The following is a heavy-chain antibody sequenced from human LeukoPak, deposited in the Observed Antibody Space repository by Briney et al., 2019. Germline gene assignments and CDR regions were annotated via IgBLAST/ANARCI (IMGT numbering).Heavy chain of an antibody. D-gene: IGHD6-25*01. CDR1: GFTFSNYG. CDR2: IDGGGVNT. CDR3: AKRSARPKPFDC. V-gene: IGHV3-23*01. J-gene: IGHJ4*02. Sequence: GGSLRLSCAGSGFTFSNYGMSWVRQAPGKGLEWVSAIDGGGVNTLYADSVKGRFTISRDNSKNTLYLQMNSLSAEDTAIYYCAKRSARPKPFDCWGQGTLVTVSS.